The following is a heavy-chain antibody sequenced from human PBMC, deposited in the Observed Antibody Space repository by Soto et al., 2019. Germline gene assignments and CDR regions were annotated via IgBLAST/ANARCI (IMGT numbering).Heavy chain of an antibody. CDR3: ACPPSSGWYYFDY. Sequence: PGGSLRLSCAASGFNFSSYSMSWVRQAPGKGLEWVSAISGSGGSTYYADSVKGRFTISRDNSKNTLYLQMNSLRAEDTAVYYCACPPSSGWYYFDYWGQGTLVTVSS. J-gene: IGHJ4*02. D-gene: IGHD6-19*01. CDR2: ISGSGGST. V-gene: IGHV3-23*01. CDR1: GFNFSSYS.